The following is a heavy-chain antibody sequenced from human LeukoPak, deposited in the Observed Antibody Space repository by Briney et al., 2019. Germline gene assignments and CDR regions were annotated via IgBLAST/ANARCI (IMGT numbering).Heavy chain of an antibody. CDR2: ISPYNDNT. CDR1: GYTFTTYG. J-gene: IGHJ3*02. Sequence: ASVKVSCKASGYTFTTYGIVWLRQAPGEGLEWMGGISPYNDNTKYAQKRQGRVTMTADTSTSTAYMELRSLRSDDTAVYYCAREMPAADGSDAFDIWGQGTMVTVSS. CDR3: AREMPAADGSDAFDI. V-gene: IGHV1-18*01. D-gene: IGHD6-13*01.